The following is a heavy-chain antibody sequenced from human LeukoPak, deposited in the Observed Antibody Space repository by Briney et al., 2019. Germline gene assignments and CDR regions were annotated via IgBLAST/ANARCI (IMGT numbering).Heavy chain of an antibody. CDR1: GFVFSNAW. Sequence: GGSLRLSCAASGFVFSNAWMSWVRQAPGKGLEWVGRIKSKSDGGTTDYAAPVKGRFTVSRDDSRNTLYLQMNSLKTEDTAVYYCTTIAAAGQYDYWGQGTLVTVSS. D-gene: IGHD6-25*01. J-gene: IGHJ4*02. CDR2: IKSKSDGGTT. CDR3: TTIAAAGQYDY. V-gene: IGHV3-15*01.